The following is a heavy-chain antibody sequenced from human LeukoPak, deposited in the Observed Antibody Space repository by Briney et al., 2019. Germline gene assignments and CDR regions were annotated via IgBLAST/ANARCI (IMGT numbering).Heavy chain of an antibody. CDR3: ARRTYFYDSSGYYFEY. CDR1: GGSISSYY. Sequence: SETLSLTCTVSGGSISSYYWSWIRQPPGKGLECIGSIYYSGSTNYNPSLKSRVTISVDTSKNQFSLKLSSVTAADTAVYYCARRTYFYDSSGYYFEYWGQGTLVTVP. J-gene: IGHJ4*02. V-gene: IGHV4-59*01. CDR2: IYYSGST. D-gene: IGHD3-22*01.